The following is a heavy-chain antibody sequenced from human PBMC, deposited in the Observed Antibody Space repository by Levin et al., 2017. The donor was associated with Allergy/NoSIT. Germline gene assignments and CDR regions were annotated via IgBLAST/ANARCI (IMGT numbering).Heavy chain of an antibody. CDR2: IYWDDDK. Sequence: SGPTLVKPTQTLTLTCTFSGFSLSTSGVGVGWIRQPPGKALEWLALIYWDDDKRYSPSLKSRLTITKDTSKNRVVLTMTNMDPVDTATYYCAHRLHSSSWYWGVSEGGFDYWGQGTLVTVSS. D-gene: IGHD6-13*01. J-gene: IGHJ4*02. CDR3: AHRLHSSSWYWGVSEGGFDY. V-gene: IGHV2-5*02. CDR1: GFSLSTSGVG.